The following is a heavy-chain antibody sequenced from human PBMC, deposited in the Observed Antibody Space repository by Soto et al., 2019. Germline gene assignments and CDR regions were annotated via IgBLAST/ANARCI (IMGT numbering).Heavy chain of an antibody. D-gene: IGHD3-10*01. V-gene: IGHV4-39*01. Sequence: QLQLQASGPGLVKPSETLSLTCNVSGGSIDRSNYYWDWLRQPPGKGLEWIGTTYYNGNAYYNPSLKSRVSMSVDTSKNQFSLKLVSVTAADTAVYYCARHFVAVVIKGWVYWGQGTLVTVSS. CDR2: TYYNGNA. J-gene: IGHJ4*02. CDR1: GGSIDRSNYY. CDR3: ARHFVAVVIKGWVY.